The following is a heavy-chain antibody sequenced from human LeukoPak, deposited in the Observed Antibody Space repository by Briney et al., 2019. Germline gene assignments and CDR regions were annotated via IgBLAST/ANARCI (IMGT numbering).Heavy chain of an antibody. CDR2: IKQDGSEK. Sequence: PGGSLRLSCEVSGLTISMYWLTWVRQAPGKGLEWVANIKQDGSEKNYVDSVKGRFTISRDNTKNSLYLQMNSLRDEDTAVYHCVSRRCSITASYVASLNCFDYWGQGTRVTVSS. J-gene: IGHJ4*02. D-gene: IGHD3-10*01. CDR1: GLTISMYW. V-gene: IGHV3-7*03. CDR3: VSRRCSITASYVASLNCFDY.